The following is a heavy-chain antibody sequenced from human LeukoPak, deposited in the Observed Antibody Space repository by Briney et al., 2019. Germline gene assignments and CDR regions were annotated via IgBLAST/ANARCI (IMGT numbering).Heavy chain of an antibody. Sequence: SETLSLTCTVSGGSISSSSYYWGWIRQPPGKGLEWIGSIYYTGSTYYNPSLKSRVTISVDTSKNQFSLKLNSVTAADTAVYYCARHYAGFGELSWFDPWGQGTLVTVSS. CDR2: IYYTGST. CDR3: ARHYAGFGELSWFDP. J-gene: IGHJ5*02. D-gene: IGHD3-10*01. CDR1: GGSISSSSYY. V-gene: IGHV4-39*01.